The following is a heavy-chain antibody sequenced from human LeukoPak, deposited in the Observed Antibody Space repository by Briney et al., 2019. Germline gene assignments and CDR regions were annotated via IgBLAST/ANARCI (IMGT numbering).Heavy chain of an antibody. V-gene: IGHV4-59*01. Sequence: SETLSLTCTVSGGSISSYYWSWIRQPPGKGLEWIGYIYYSGSTNYNTSLKSRVTISVDTSKNQFPLKLSSVTAADTAVYYCARGSGIAVAGTGLDWGQGTLVTVSS. CDR2: IYYSGST. D-gene: IGHD6-19*01. CDR1: GGSISSYY. J-gene: IGHJ4*02. CDR3: ARGSGIAVAGTGLD.